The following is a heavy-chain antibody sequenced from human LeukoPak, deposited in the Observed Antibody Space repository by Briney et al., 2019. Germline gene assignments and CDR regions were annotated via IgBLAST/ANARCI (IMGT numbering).Heavy chain of an antibody. V-gene: IGHV3-33*01. CDR2: IWYDGSKT. CDR1: GFTFTNYG. CDR3: ARDDCSTTPCYAY. D-gene: IGHD2-2*01. Sequence: GRSLGLSCKTSGFTFTNYGINWVRQGPGTGQEWVAAIWYDGSKTSYTDSVKGRFTVSRDISKNTVYLQMNGLKAEDTAVYYCARDDCSTTPCYAYWGQGTLVTVSS. J-gene: IGHJ4*02.